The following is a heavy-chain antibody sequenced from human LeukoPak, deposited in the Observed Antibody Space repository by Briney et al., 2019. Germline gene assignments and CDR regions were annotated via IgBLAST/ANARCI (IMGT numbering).Heavy chain of an antibody. D-gene: IGHD2-2*01. Sequence: PSETLSLTCAVYGGSFSGYYWSWIRQPPGKGLEWIGYIYYSGSTNYNPSLKSRVTISVDTSKNQFSLKLSSVTAADTAVYYCARSDCSSTSCLFDYWGQGTLVTVSS. CDR3: ARSDCSSTSCLFDY. CDR2: IYYSGST. CDR1: GGSFSGYY. V-gene: IGHV4-59*01. J-gene: IGHJ4*02.